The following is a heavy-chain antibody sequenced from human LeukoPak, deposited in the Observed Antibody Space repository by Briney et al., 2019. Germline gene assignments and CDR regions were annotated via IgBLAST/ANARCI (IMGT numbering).Heavy chain of an antibody. CDR3: ARGVTAYRYDFWTKSGRYYYYYMDV. D-gene: IGHD3-3*01. CDR2: INHSGST. Sequence: PGGSLRLSCEASGFTFSTYGMDWIRQPPGKGLEWIGEINHSGSTNYNPSLKSRVTISVDTSKNQFSLRLSSVTAADTAVYYCARGVTAYRYDFWTKSGRYYYYYMDVWGKGTTVTVSS. V-gene: IGHV4-34*01. J-gene: IGHJ6*03. CDR1: GFTFSTYG.